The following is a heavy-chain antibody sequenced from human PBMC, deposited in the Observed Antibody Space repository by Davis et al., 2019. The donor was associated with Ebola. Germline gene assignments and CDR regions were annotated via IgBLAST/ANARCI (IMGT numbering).Heavy chain of an antibody. J-gene: IGHJ4*02. CDR2: IRSKANSYAT. Sequence: GESLKISCAASGFTFSGSAMHWVRQASGKGLEWVGRIRSKANSYATAYAASVKGRFTISRDDSKNTAYLQMNSLKTEDTAVYYCTSPGDYSNYGGEYWGQGTLVTVSS. CDR3: TSPGDYSNYGGEY. D-gene: IGHD4-11*01. V-gene: IGHV3-73*01. CDR1: GFTFSGSA.